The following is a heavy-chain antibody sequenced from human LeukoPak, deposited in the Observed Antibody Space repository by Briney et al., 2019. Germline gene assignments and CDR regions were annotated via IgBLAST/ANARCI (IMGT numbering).Heavy chain of an antibody. J-gene: IGHJ4*02. V-gene: IGHV1-2*02. Sequence: ASVKVSRKASGYTFTGYYMHWVRQAPGQGLEWMGWINPNSGGTNYAQKFQGRVTMTRDTSISTAYMELSRLRSDDTAVYYCARARPSIVGATKTDYWGQGTLVTVSS. D-gene: IGHD1-26*01. CDR3: ARARPSIVGATKTDY. CDR1: GYTFTGYY. CDR2: INPNSGGT.